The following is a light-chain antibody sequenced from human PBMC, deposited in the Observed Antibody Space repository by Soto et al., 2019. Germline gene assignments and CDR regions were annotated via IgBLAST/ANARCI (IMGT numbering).Light chain of an antibody. V-gene: IGKV3-11*01. J-gene: IGKJ1*01. CDR2: DAS. CDR3: QQRSKWPWT. CDR1: QSVSSY. Sequence: EIVLTHCPGTLCLSPGERATLPCRASQSVSSYLAWYQQKPGQAPRLLIYDASNRATGIPARFSGSGSGTDFTLTISSLEPEDFAVYYCQQRSKWPWTFGQGTKVDIK.